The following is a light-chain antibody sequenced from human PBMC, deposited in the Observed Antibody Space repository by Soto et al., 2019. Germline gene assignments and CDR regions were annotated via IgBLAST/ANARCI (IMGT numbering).Light chain of an antibody. Sequence: DIRMTQSPSSLSTSVGDRVTITCRASQNIFRYLNWYQQIPGKAPKLLIFDASNLQSGVPSRFSGSGSETEFTLTIGSLQPEDFATYFCQQSYSTPYTFGQGTKLEVK. CDR3: QQSYSTPYT. J-gene: IGKJ2*01. V-gene: IGKV1-39*01. CDR2: DAS. CDR1: QNIFRY.